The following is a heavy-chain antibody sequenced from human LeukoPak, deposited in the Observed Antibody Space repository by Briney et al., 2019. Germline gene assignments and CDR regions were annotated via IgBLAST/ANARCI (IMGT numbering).Heavy chain of an antibody. CDR3: ARDKSPMVRGVIVGY. J-gene: IGHJ4*02. CDR2: INSDGSWT. Sequence: PGGSLRLSCAASGNYWMHWVRQAPGKGLVWVSHINSDGSWTSYADSVKGRFTISRDNSKNTLYLQMNSLRAEDTAVYYCARDKSPMVRGVIVGYWGQGTLVTVSS. V-gene: IGHV3-74*01. CDR1: GNYW. D-gene: IGHD3-10*01.